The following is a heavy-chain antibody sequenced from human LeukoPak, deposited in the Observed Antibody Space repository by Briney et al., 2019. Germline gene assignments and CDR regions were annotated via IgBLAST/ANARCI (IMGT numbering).Heavy chain of an antibody. CDR3: ARDFDSTSYL. V-gene: IGHV3-74*01. D-gene: IGHD3-22*01. Sequence: PGGSLRLSCAASGFTVSSNYMSWVRQAPGKGLVWVSRINRDGTITHYADSVKGRFTISRDNAKNTMYLQMNSLTAEDTAVYFCARDFDSTSYLWGQGTLVAVSS. CDR1: GFTVSSNY. CDR2: INRDGTIT. J-gene: IGHJ4*02.